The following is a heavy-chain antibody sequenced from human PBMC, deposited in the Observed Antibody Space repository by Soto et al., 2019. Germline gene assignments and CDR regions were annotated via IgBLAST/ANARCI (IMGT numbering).Heavy chain of an antibody. CDR1: GFTFSSYA. CDR3: VLWPPYYFDY. V-gene: IGHV3-23*01. CDR2: ISGSGGAT. D-gene: IGHD3-10*01. Sequence: ELRLLESGGGLVQPGGSLRLSCAASGFTFSSYAMSWVRQAPGKGLEWVSAISGSGGATYYADSVKGRFTISRDNSKTALYLQMNSLRAEDTAVYYCVLWPPYYFDYWGQGTLVTVSS. J-gene: IGHJ4*02.